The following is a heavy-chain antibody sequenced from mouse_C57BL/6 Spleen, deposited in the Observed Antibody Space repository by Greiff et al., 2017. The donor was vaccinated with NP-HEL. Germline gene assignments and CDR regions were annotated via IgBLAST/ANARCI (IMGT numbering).Heavy chain of an antibody. CDR3: ARLGYYGSSPSYYAMDY. J-gene: IGHJ4*01. CDR2: ISSGGSYT. V-gene: IGHV5-6*01. Sequence: EVKVVESGGDLVKPGGSLKLSCAASGFTFSSYGMSWVRQPPDKRLEWVATISSGGSYTYSPDSVKGRFTISRDNAKNTLYLQMSSLKSEDTAMYYCARLGYYGSSPSYYAMDYWGQGTSVTVSS. CDR1: GFTFSSYG. D-gene: IGHD1-1*01.